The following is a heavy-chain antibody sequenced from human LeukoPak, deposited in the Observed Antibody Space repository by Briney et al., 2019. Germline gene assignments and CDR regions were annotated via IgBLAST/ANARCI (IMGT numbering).Heavy chain of an antibody. D-gene: IGHD2-15*01. J-gene: IGHJ4*02. V-gene: IGHV4-4*02. CDR2: IYHSGST. Sequence: SETLSLTCAVSGGSISSSNWWSWVRPPPGKGLEWIGQIYHSGSTNYNPSLKSRVTISVDKSNNHFSLELSSVTAADTAVYYCARDGGGSDCWGQGTLVTVSS. CDR1: GGSISSSNW. CDR3: ARDGGGSDC.